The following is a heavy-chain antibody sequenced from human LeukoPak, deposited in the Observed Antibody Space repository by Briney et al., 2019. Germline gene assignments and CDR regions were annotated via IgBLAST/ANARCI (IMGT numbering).Heavy chain of an antibody. V-gene: IGHV3-21*06. Sequence: GGSLRLSCAASGFTFSSYSMKWVRQAPGKGLEWVSSVSTSSIYIYYADSVKGRFTISRDNAKNSLYLQMNSLRAEDTAVYYCARADWDTAMIDYWGQGTLVTVSS. D-gene: IGHD5-18*01. CDR2: VSTSSIYI. CDR1: GFTFSSYS. J-gene: IGHJ4*02. CDR3: ARADWDTAMIDY.